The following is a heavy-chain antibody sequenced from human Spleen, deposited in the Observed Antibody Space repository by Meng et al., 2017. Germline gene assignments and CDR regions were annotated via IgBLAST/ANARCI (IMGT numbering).Heavy chain of an antibody. Sequence: QVQLVESGGGLVKPGGSLRLSCAASGFTFSDYYMSWIRQAPGKGLVWVSRINSDGGTTSYADSVKGRCLISRDNAKNSLYLQMNSLRADDTAVYYCARGIQIWQYWGQGTLVTVSS. V-gene: IGHV3-11*01. CDR3: ARGIQIWQY. J-gene: IGHJ4*02. CDR1: GFTFSDYY. CDR2: INSDGGTT. D-gene: IGHD5-18*01.